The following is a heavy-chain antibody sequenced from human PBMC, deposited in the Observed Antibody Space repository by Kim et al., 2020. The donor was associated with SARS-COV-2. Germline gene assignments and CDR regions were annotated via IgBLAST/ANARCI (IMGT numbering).Heavy chain of an antibody. Sequence: SVKGRFTISRDKSKNTLYLQMNSLRAEDTAVYYCARDWARSSGSYYPMDVWGQGTPVTVSS. J-gene: IGHJ6*02. D-gene: IGHD1-26*01. CDR3: ARDWARSSGSYYPMDV. V-gene: IGHV3-30*07.